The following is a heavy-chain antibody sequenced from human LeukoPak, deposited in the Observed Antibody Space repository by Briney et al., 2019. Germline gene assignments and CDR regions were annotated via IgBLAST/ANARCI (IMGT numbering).Heavy chain of an antibody. J-gene: IGHJ3*02. Sequence: GGCLRLSCAASGFTFSSYAMSWVRQAPGKGLEWVSAIIGSGGSTYYADSVKGRFTISRDNSKNTLYLQMNSLRAEDMALYYCATGYSSSLPGAFDIWGQGTMVTVSS. CDR1: GFTFSSYA. D-gene: IGHD6-6*01. V-gene: IGHV3-23*01. CDR3: ATGYSSSLPGAFDI. CDR2: IIGSGGST.